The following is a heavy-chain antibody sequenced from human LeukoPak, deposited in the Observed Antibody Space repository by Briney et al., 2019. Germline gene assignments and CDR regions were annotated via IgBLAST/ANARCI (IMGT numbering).Heavy chain of an antibody. V-gene: IGHV3-66*02. CDR3: AREGDYGSGSSVAFDI. Sequence: GGSLRLSCAVSGFTVNNNYMSWVSQAPGNGLEWVSVIYSGGSTYYADSVKGRFTISRDNSKSTLYLQMNSLKAEDTAVYYCAREGDYGSGSSVAFDIWGQGTMVTVSS. CDR2: IYSGGST. CDR1: GFTVNNNY. J-gene: IGHJ3*02. D-gene: IGHD3-10*01.